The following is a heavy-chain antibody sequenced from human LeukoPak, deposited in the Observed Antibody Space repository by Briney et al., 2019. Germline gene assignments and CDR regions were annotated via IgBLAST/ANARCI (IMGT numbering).Heavy chain of an antibody. J-gene: IGHJ3*02. V-gene: IGHV4-61*02. CDR3: ARERIAVDGTTSDAFDI. D-gene: IGHD6-13*01. CDR1: GGSITSGSYY. Sequence: PSETLSLTCTVSGGSITSGSYYWTWLRQPAGKGLERIGRIYTSGSTNYNPSLKSRVTISVDTSKNQFSLKLSSVTAADTDVYYCARERIAVDGTTSDAFDIWGRGTMVTVSS. CDR2: IYTSGST.